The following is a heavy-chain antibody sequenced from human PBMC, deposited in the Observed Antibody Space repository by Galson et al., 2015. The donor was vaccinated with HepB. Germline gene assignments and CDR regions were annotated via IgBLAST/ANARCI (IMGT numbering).Heavy chain of an antibody. CDR1: GGTFSSYA. V-gene: IGHV1-69*13. Sequence: SVKVSCKASGGTFSSYAISWVRQAPGQGLEWMGGIIPIFGTANYAQKFQGRVTITADESTSTAYMELSSLRSEDTAVYYCASRLLGYCTGGVCYYAPRGDYYYYYMDVWGKGTTVTVSS. CDR3: ASRLLGYCTGGVCYYAPRGDYYYYYMDV. CDR2: IIPIFGTA. J-gene: IGHJ6*03. D-gene: IGHD2-8*02.